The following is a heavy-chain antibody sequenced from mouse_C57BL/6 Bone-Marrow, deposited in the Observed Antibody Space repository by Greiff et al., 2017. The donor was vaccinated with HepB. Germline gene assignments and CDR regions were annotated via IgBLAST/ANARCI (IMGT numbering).Heavy chain of an antibody. V-gene: IGHV1-55*01. CDR2: IYPGSGST. CDR1: GYTFTSYW. Sequence: QVQLQQPGAELVKPGASVKMSCKASGYTFTSYWITWVTQRPGQGLEWIGDIYPGSGSTNYNEKFKSKATLTVDTSSSTAYMQLSSLTSADSAVYYCARGGNYPYYFDYWGQGTTLTVSS. J-gene: IGHJ2*01. D-gene: IGHD2-1*01. CDR3: ARGGNYPYYFDY.